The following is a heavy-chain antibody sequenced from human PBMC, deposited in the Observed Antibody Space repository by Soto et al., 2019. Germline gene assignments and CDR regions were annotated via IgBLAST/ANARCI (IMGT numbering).Heavy chain of an antibody. V-gene: IGHV3-21*01. CDR2: ISSSSSYI. CDR1: GFTFSSYS. CDR3: ARAPPAVDYYYYMDV. J-gene: IGHJ6*03. D-gene: IGHD2-2*01. Sequence: GGSLRLSCAASGFTFSSYSMNWVRQAPGKGLEWVSSISSSSSYIYYADSVKGRFTISRDNAKNSLYLQMNSLRAEDTAVYYCARAPPAVDYYYYMDVWGKGTTVTVSS.